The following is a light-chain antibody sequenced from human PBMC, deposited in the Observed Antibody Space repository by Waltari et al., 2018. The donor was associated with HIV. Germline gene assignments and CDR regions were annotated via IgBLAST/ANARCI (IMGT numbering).Light chain of an antibody. V-gene: IGLV2-14*03. CDR2: DVS. Sequence: QSALAQPASVSGSPGQSITISCTGTTSDVGTYNYVSWSQQHPGKGPKLVIFDVSPRPSGISDRFSGSRSGNTASLTISGLRAEDEADYFCSSYSTNTNNSPWVFGGGTKVTVL. J-gene: IGLJ3*02. CDR1: TSDVGTYNY. CDR3: SSYSTNTNNSPWV.